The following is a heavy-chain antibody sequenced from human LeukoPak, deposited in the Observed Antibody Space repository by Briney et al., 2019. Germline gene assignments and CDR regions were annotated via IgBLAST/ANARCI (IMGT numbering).Heavy chain of an antibody. CDR3: ARAWGLIRGGYYYYYMDV. CDR2: ISYDGSNK. CDR1: GFTFSSYA. Sequence: PGGSLRLSCAASGFTFSSYAMHWVRQAPGKGLEWVAVISYDGSNKYYADSVKGRFTISRDNSKNSLYLQMNSLKTEDTAVYYCARAWGLIRGGYYYYYMDVWGKGTTVTISS. J-gene: IGHJ6*03. V-gene: IGHV3-30*04. D-gene: IGHD3-10*01.